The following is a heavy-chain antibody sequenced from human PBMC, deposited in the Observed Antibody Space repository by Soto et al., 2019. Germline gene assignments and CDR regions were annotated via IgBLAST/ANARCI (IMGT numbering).Heavy chain of an antibody. CDR1: GGSISSGGYS. D-gene: IGHD3-3*01. V-gene: IGHV4-31*11. J-gene: IGHJ4*02. CDR3: ARGGSSFWSGSGFDY. Sequence: SETLSLTCAVSGGSISSGGYSWSWIRQPPGKGLEWIGYIYYSGSTYYNPSLKSRVTISVDTSKNQFSLKLSSVTAADTAVYYCARGGSSFWSGSGFDYWGQGTLVTAPQ. CDR2: IYYSGST.